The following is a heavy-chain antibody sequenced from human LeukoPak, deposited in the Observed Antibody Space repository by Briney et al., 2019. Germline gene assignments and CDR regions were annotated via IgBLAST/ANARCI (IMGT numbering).Heavy chain of an antibody. CDR1: GFTFSSYS. V-gene: IGHV3-21*01. CDR2: ISSSSSYI. CDR3: TRRGASTGALDI. Sequence: PGGSLRLSCAASGFTFSSYSMNWVRQAPGKGLEWVSSISSSSSYIYYADSVKGRFTISRDNAKNTLYLQMKSLRAEDTAVYYCTRRGASTGALDIWGQGTMVTVSS. J-gene: IGHJ3*02. D-gene: IGHD1-26*01.